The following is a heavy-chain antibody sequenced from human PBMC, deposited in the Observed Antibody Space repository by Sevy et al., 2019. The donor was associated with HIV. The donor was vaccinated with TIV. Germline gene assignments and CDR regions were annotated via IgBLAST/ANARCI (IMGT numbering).Heavy chain of an antibody. J-gene: IGHJ4*02. CDR1: GFSLTDFKMG. CDR2: IFSNGQT. V-gene: IGHV2-26*01. Sequence: SGPTLVKPTETLTLTCTVSGFSLTDFKMGVAWIRQPPGKTLEWLAHIFSNGQTSYNSALKTRITMSKGISKSQVVLTLTHLDRVDTATYYCARFNDYVCGSWRPPFFDYWGQGALVTVSS. CDR3: ARFNDYVCGSWRPPFFDY. D-gene: IGHD3-16*01.